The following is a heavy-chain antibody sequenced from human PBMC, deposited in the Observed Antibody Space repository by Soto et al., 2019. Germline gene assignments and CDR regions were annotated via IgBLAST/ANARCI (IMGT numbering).Heavy chain of an antibody. CDR3: ARGDTIFGVVNPFDY. CDR1: GYTFTSYD. V-gene: IGHV1-8*01. J-gene: IGHJ4*02. CDR2: MNPNSGNT. D-gene: IGHD3-3*01. Sequence: ASVTVSCKASGYTFTSYDINWVRQATGQGLEWMGWMNPNSGNTGYAQKFQGRVTMTRNTSISTAYMELSSLRSEDTAVYYCARGDTIFGVVNPFDYWGQGTLVTVSS.